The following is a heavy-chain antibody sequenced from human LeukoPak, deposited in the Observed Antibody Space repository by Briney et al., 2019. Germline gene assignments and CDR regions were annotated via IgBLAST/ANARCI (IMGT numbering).Heavy chain of an antibody. D-gene: IGHD2/OR15-2a*01. CDR1: GYTFNTYG. J-gene: IGHJ3*02. CDR3: ARVSFHDAFDI. V-gene: IGHV1-18*01. CDR2: ISGYNGKT. Sequence: ASVKVSCKASGYTFNTYGITWVRQAPGQGLEWMGWISGYNGKTKYAQKLQDRVTMTTDTSTTTAYMELRSLTSDDTAVYYCARVSFHDAFDIWGQGTMVTVSS.